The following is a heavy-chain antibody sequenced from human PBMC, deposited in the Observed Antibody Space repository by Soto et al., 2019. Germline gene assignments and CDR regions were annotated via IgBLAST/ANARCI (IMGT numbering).Heavy chain of an antibody. J-gene: IGHJ4*02. D-gene: IGHD3-16*02. CDR3: ARHYDYVWGSYRQDNYFDY. Sequence: ASVKVSCKASGYTFTSYGISWLRQSPGQGLEWMGWISAYNGNTNYAQKLQGRVTMTTDTSTSTAYMELRSLRSDDTAVYYCARHYDYVWGSYRQDNYFDYWGQGTLVTVSS. V-gene: IGHV1-18*04. CDR1: GYTFTSYG. CDR2: ISAYNGNT.